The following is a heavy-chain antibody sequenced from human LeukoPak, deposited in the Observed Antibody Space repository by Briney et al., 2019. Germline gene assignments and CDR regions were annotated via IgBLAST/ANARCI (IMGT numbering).Heavy chain of an antibody. CDR2: IYSGGST. J-gene: IGHJ3*02. CDR1: GFTVSSNC. Sequence: GGSLRLSCAASGFTVSSNCMSWVRQAPGKGLEWVSVIYSGGSTYYADSVKGRFTISRDNSKNTLYLQMNSLRAEDTAVYYCARDCSGGSCYWIRDAFDIWGQGTMVTVSS. D-gene: IGHD2-15*01. V-gene: IGHV3-66*02. CDR3: ARDCSGGSCYWIRDAFDI.